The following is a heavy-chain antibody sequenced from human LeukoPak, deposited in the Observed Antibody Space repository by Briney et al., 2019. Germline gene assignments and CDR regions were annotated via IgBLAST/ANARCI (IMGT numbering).Heavy chain of an antibody. CDR3: ASSPDTAMVDY. CDR2: ISSSGSTI. V-gene: IGHV3-11*01. J-gene: IGHJ4*02. D-gene: IGHD5-18*01. Sequence: GGSLRLSCAASRSTFSDYYMSWVRQAPGKGLEWVSYISSSGSTIYYSDSVKGRFTISRDNAKNSLYLQMNSLRAEDTAVYYCASSPDTAMVDYWGQGTLVTVSS. CDR1: RSTFSDYY.